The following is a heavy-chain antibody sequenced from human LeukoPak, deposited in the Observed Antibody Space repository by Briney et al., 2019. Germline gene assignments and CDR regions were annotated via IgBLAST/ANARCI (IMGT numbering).Heavy chain of an antibody. CDR2: ISGSGGST. CDR3: AKDGAYYDSSGYCSV. Sequence: GGSLRLSCAASGFTFSSYAMSWVREAPGKGLEWGSAISGSGGSTYYADSVKGRFTISRDNSKNTLYLQMNSLRAEDTAVYYCAKDGAYYDSSGYCSVWGQGTLVTVSS. D-gene: IGHD3-22*01. V-gene: IGHV3-23*01. CDR1: GFTFSSYA. J-gene: IGHJ4*02.